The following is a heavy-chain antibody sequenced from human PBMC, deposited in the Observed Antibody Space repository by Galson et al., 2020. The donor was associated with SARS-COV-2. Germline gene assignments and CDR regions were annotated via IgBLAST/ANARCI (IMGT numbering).Heavy chain of an antibody. CDR1: GFTFSDYA. Sequence: GGSLRLSCSVSGFTFSDYAMHWVRQAPGGRLQYVSAITNNGGSTYYADSVKGRFTISRDNSKNTLFLQMSSLRPEDTAVYFCVRDLRGAGDYWGQGTLVTVSS. D-gene: IGHD3-10*01. V-gene: IGHV3-64D*06. J-gene: IGHJ4*02. CDR3: VRDLRGAGDY. CDR2: ITNNGGST.